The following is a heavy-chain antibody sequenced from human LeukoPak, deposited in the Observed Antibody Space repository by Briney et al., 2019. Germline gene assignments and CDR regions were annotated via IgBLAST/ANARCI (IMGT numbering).Heavy chain of an antibody. V-gene: IGHV5-51*01. CDR3: ARRGSYDSTVGSDF. Sequence: GESLKISCEGSGYTFSNYWIGWVRRMPGKGLEWMGVIYPGDSDTRYSLSFQGQVTISADKSISTAYLQWSSLKASDTAMYYCARRGSYDSTVGSDFWGLGTLVTVSS. D-gene: IGHD3-22*01. CDR2: IYPGDSDT. CDR1: GYTFSNYW. J-gene: IGHJ4*02.